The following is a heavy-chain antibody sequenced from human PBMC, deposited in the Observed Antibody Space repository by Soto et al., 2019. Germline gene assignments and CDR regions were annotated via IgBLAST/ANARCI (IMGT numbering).Heavy chain of an antibody. CDR3: ARDRRPMVRGVPSYYGMDV. J-gene: IGHJ6*02. Sequence: EVQLVESGGGLVKPGGSLRLSCAASGFTFSSYSMNWVRQAPGKGLEWVSSISSSSSYIYYADSVKGRFTISRDNAKNSLYLQMNSLRAEDTAVYYCARDRRPMVRGVPSYYGMDVWGQGTTVTVSS. CDR1: GFTFSSYS. V-gene: IGHV3-21*01. D-gene: IGHD3-10*01. CDR2: ISSSSSYI.